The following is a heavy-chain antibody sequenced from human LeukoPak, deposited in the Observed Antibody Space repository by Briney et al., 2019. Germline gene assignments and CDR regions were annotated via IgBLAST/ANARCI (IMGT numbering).Heavy chain of an antibody. CDR2: ISGSGGST. V-gene: IGHV3-23*01. D-gene: IGHD3-10*01. J-gene: IGHJ6*03. Sequence: GGSPRLSCAASGFTFSSYDMSWVRQAPGKGLEWISAISGSGGSTYYADSVKGRFTISRDNSKNTLYLQMTSLRAEDTAVYYCARIGGSGSYYNIYYMDVWGKGTTVTVSS. CDR1: GFTFSSYD. CDR3: ARIGGSGSYYNIYYMDV.